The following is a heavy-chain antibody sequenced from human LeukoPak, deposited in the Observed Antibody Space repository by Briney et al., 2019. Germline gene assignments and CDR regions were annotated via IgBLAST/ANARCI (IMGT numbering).Heavy chain of an antibody. D-gene: IGHD3-16*02. CDR1: GYSFTSYW. J-gene: IGHJ4*02. V-gene: IGHV5-51*01. CDR3: ARLFYVWGSYRYPFDY. CDR2: IYPGDSST. Sequence: GEALKICCKGSGYSFTSYWIGWVRQMPGKGLEWMGIIYPGDSSTCYSPSFRGQVTISADKSISNAYLQWSRLKASDTAMYYCARLFYVWGSYRYPFDYWGQGTLVTVSS.